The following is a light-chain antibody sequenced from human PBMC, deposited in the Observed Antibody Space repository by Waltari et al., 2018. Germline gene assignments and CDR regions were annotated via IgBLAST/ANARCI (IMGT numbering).Light chain of an antibody. CDR3: AAWDDSLNGYV. CDR2: SNN. CDR1: GAHIGSTT. J-gene: IGLJ1*01. V-gene: IGLV1-44*01. Sequence: QSVLTQPPSASGTPGQRSAIPSSGAGAHIGSTTVNSYHQLPRTAPKLLSYSNNQRPSGVPDRFSGSKSGTSASLAISGLQSEDEADYYRAAWDDSLNGYVFGTGTKVTVL.